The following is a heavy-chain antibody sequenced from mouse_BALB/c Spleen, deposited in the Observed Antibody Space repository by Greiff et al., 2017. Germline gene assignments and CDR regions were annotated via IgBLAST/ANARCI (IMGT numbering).Heavy chain of an antibody. D-gene: IGHD1-1*01. V-gene: IGHV14-4*02. Sequence: VQLQQSGAELVRSGASVKLSCTASGFNIKDYYMHWVKQRPEQGLEWIGWIDPENGDTEYAPKFQGKATMTADTSSNTAYLQLSSLTSEDTAVYYCNAKGPITFFDYWGQGTTLTGSS. CDR3: NAKGPITFFDY. CDR1: GFNIKDYY. J-gene: IGHJ2*01. CDR2: IDPENGDT.